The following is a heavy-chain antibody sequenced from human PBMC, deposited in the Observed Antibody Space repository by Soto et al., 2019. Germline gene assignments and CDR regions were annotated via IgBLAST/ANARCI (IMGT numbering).Heavy chain of an antibody. V-gene: IGHV3-30*18. CDR3: AKDQEYSNYPSYYYYYMDV. D-gene: IGHD4-4*01. Sequence: GGSLRLSCAASGFTFSSYGMHWVRQAPGKGLEWVAVISYDGSNKYYADSVKGRFTISRDNSKNTLYLQMNSLRAEDTAVYYCAKDQEYSNYPSYYYYYMDVWGKGTTVTVSS. CDR2: ISYDGSNK. CDR1: GFTFSSYG. J-gene: IGHJ6*03.